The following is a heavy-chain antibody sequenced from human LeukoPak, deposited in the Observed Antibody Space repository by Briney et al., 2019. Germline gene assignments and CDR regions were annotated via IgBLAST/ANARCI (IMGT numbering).Heavy chain of an antibody. CDR2: ISSSGSTI. V-gene: IGHV3-48*03. J-gene: IGHJ6*04. D-gene: IGHD3-10*02. CDR3: AELGITMIGGV. CDR1: GFTFSSYE. Sequence: PGGSLRPSCAASGFTFSSYEMNWVRQAPGKGLDWVSYISSSGSTIYYADSVKGRFTISRDNAKNSLYLQMNSLRAEDTAVYYCAELGITMIGGVWGKGTTVTVSS.